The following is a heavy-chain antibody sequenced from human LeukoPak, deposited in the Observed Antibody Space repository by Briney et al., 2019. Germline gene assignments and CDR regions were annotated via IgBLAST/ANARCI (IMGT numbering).Heavy chain of an antibody. CDR2: IYYSGST. J-gene: IGHJ5*02. V-gene: IGHV4-39*01. Sequence: YPSETLSLTCTVSGGSISSSSYYWGWIRQPPGKGLEWIGSIYYSGSTYYNPSLKSRVTISVDTSKNQFSLKLSSVTAADTAVYYCARQRAYDILTGWAPGRFDPWGQGTLVTVSS. D-gene: IGHD3-9*01. CDR3: ARQRAYDILTGWAPGRFDP. CDR1: GGSISSSSYY.